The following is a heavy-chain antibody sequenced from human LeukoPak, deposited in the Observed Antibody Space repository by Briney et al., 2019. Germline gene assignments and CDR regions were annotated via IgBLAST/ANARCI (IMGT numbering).Heavy chain of an antibody. J-gene: IGHJ4*02. CDR3: ARDLQDYGSGSYLV. CDR1: GFTFSSYA. D-gene: IGHD3-10*01. Sequence: PGGSLRLSCTASGFTFSSYAMGWVRQAPGKGLEWVSYISSSGSTIYYADSVKGRFTISRDNAKNSLYLQMNSLRAEDTAVYYCARDLQDYGSGSYLVWGQGTLVTVSS. CDR2: ISSSGSTI. V-gene: IGHV3-48*04.